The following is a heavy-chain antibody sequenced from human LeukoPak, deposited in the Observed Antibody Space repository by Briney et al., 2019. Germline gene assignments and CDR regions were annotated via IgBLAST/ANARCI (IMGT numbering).Heavy chain of an antibody. CDR1: GGTFSSYA. CDR3: AGGTMVRGVFDY. CDR2: IIPIFGTA. Sequence: SVKVSCKASGGTFSSYAISWVRQAPGQGREWMGGIIPIFGTANYAQKFQGRVTITADESTSPAYMELSSLGSEDTAVYYCAGGTMVRGVFDYWGQGTLVTVSS. J-gene: IGHJ4*02. V-gene: IGHV1-69*13. D-gene: IGHD3-10*01.